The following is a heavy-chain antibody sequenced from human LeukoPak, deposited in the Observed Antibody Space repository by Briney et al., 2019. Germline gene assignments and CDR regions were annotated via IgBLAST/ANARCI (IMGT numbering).Heavy chain of an antibody. D-gene: IGHD6-13*01. V-gene: IGHV3-23*01. J-gene: IGHJ4*02. Sequence: GGSLTLSCAASGFTFSNYAMAWVRQAPGKGLEWVSAISGNGGRTYSADSVQGRFTISRDNSKNTVYLQMDNLRAEDSAMYYCTKAHSISWPYAFDSWGQGTLVTVSS. CDR1: GFTFSNYA. CDR2: ISGNGGRT. CDR3: TKAHSISWPYAFDS.